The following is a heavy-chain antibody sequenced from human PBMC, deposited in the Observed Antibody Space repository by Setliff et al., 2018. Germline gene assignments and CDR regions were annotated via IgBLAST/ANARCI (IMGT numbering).Heavy chain of an antibody. Sequence: GASVKVSCKASGYTFTGYYLHWVRQAPGQGLEWMGWIHPNSDATNYAQKFQGRVTITADTSTDTAYMELSSLRSEDTAVYYCATSGITGTTPRYMDVWGKGTTVTVSS. V-gene: IGHV1-2*02. CDR2: IHPNSDAT. D-gene: IGHD1-7*01. CDR3: ATSGITGTTPRYMDV. J-gene: IGHJ6*03. CDR1: GYTFTGYY.